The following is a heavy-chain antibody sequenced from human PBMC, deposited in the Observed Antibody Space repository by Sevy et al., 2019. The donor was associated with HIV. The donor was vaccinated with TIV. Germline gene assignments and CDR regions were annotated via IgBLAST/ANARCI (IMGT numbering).Heavy chain of an antibody. CDR3: AKDTSRLDSIYYYGMDV. J-gene: IGHJ6*02. D-gene: IGHD2-21*01. Sequence: GGSLRLSCGASGFTFTDYGMHCVRQAPGKGLEWVAVISYDGSEKYHADSVKGRFTISRDNSKNTLYLQMNSLRGDDTAVYYCAKDTSRLDSIYYYGMDVWGQGTPVTVSS. CDR2: ISYDGSEK. V-gene: IGHV3-30*18. CDR1: GFTFTDYG.